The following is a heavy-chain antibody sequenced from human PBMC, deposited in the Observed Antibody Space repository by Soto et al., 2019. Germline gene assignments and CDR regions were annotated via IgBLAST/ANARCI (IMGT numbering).Heavy chain of an antibody. CDR1: GFTFSHAW. J-gene: IGHJ4*02. CDR2: IKSKTDGGAT. D-gene: IGHD3-22*01. V-gene: IGHV3-15*07. CDR3: TTFRYYYDSSGYYLWDF. Sequence: VQLVESGGGLVQPGGSLRLSCAASGFTFSHAWMNWVRQAPGKGLEWVGRIKSKTDGGATDYAAPVKGRFTISRDDSKNTLYLQMNSLKTEDTAMYFCTTFRYYYDSSGYYLWDFWGQGTLVTVSS.